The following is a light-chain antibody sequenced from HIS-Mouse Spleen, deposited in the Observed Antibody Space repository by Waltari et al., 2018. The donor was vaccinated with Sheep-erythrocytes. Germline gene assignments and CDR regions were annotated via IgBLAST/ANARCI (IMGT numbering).Light chain of an antibody. CDR2: EVS. CDR1: SSAVGGSKY. J-gene: IGLJ3*02. CDR3: SSYAGSNNWV. Sequence: QSALTQPPSASGSPGQSVTISCTGTSSAVGGSKYVTWYQQHPGKAPKLMIYEVSQRPSGVPDRFSGSKSGNTASLTVSGLQAEDEADYYCSSYAGSNNWVFGGGTKLTVL. V-gene: IGLV2-8*01.